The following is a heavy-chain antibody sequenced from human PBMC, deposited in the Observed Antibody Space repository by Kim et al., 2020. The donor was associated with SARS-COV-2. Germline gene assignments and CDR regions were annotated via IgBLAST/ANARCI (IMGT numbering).Heavy chain of an antibody. D-gene: IGHD3-10*01. CDR3: ARDISYYGGSGSYDY. J-gene: IGHJ4*01. V-gene: IGHV3-30-3*01. CDR2: ISYDGSNK. Sequence: GGSLRLSCAASGFTFSSYAMHWVRQAPGKGLEWVAVISYDGSNKYYADSVKGRFTISRDNSKNTLYLQMNSLRAEDTAVYYCARDISYYGGSGSYDYWG. CDR1: GFTFSSYA.